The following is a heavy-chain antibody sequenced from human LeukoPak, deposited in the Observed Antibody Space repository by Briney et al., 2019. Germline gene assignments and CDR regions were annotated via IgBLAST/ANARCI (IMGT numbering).Heavy chain of an antibody. D-gene: IGHD4-17*01. Sequence: ASVKVSCKASGYTFTGYYMHWVRQAPGQGLEWMGWINPNSGGTNYAQTFQGRVTMTRDTSISTAYMELSRLRSDDTAVYYCARDHRDYGDYGDGGQGTLVTVSA. CDR2: INPNSGGT. J-gene: IGHJ4*02. CDR1: GYTFTGYY. V-gene: IGHV1-2*02. CDR3: ARDHRDYGDYGD.